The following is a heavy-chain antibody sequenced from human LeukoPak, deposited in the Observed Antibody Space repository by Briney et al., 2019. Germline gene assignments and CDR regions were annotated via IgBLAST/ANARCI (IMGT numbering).Heavy chain of an antibody. Sequence: SGGSLRLSCAASGFTFSSYSMNWVRQAPGKGLEWVAAISFHLTIKYYADSVEGRFAISRDNSKKTVYLQMNSLRPDDTAVYYCVREAYYGSGRSPTYYFDYWGQGTLVTVSS. CDR1: GFTFSSYS. V-gene: IGHV3-30*03. CDR2: ISFHLTIK. CDR3: VREAYYGSGRSPTYYFDY. J-gene: IGHJ4*02. D-gene: IGHD3-10*01.